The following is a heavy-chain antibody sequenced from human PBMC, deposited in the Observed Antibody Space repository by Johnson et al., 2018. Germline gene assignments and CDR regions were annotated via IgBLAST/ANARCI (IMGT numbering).Heavy chain of an antibody. Sequence: VQLQESGGDLVQPGGSLRLSCAASGFIFSTYWLHWVRQVPGQGLVWVAHIDNNGDFTHYADSVKGRFTIPRDNAKNTLFLQMNSLTADDTGIYHCVRDEPPVGGFTSFDAFDVWGQGTMVTVS. CDR1: GFIFSTYW. V-gene: IGHV3-74*01. CDR2: IDNNGDFT. J-gene: IGHJ3*01. D-gene: IGHD5-12*01. CDR3: VRDEPPVGGFTSFDAFDV.